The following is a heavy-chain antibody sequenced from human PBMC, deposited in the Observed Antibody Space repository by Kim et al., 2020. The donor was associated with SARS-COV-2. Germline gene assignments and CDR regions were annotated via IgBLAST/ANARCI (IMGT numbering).Heavy chain of an antibody. J-gene: IGHJ6*02. CDR2: IYTSGST. CDR1: GGSISSYY. V-gene: IGHV4-4*07. CDR3: ARDICGGSCYSPDYYGMDV. Sequence: SETLSLTCTVSGGSISSYYWNWIRQPAGKGLEWIGRIYTSGSTIYNPSLKSRVTMSVDTSKNQFSLKLSSVTAADTAVYYCARDICGGSCYSPDYYGMDVWGQETTVTVSS. D-gene: IGHD2-15*01.